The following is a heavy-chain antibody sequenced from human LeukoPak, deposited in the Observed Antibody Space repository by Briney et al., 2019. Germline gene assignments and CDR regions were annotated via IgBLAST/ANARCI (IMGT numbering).Heavy chain of an antibody. Sequence: SVKVSCKASGGTFSCYAISWVRQAPGQGLEWMGRIIPILGIANYAQKFQGRVTITADKSTSTAYMELSSLRSDDTAVYYCARAIAAAGTGAYYFDYWGQGTLVTVSS. CDR1: GGTFSCYA. CDR3: ARAIAAAGTGAYYFDY. D-gene: IGHD6-13*01. J-gene: IGHJ4*02. V-gene: IGHV1-69*04. CDR2: IIPILGIA.